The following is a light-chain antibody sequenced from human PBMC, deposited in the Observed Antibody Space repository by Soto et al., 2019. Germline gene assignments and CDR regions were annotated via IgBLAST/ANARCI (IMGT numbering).Light chain of an antibody. Sequence: EIVMTQSPATLSVSPGETATLSCRASQSVGSAVAWYQHKPGQAPRLLIVGASIRATGVPGRFSGGGSGTEFTITISGPTSDDLAVYYCQHYNNWTHLTFGGRTTVEIK. V-gene: IGKV3-15*01. CDR3: QHYNNWTHLT. CDR2: GAS. J-gene: IGKJ4*01. CDR1: QSVGSA.